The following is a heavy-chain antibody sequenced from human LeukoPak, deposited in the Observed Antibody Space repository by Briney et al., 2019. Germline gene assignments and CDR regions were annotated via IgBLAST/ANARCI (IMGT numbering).Heavy chain of an antibody. V-gene: IGHV3-9*01. J-gene: IGHJ4*02. CDR1: GFTFDDYA. CDR3: AKDIGPLTYDYDTSAYSGAFEY. D-gene: IGHD3-22*01. CDR2: ISWNSGSI. Sequence: GGSLRLSCAASGFTFDDYAMHWVRQAPGKGLEWVSSISWNSGSIGYVDSVKGRFTISRDNAKNSLYLQMNSLRAEDTALYYCAKDIGPLTYDYDTSAYSGAFEYWGQGTLVTVSS.